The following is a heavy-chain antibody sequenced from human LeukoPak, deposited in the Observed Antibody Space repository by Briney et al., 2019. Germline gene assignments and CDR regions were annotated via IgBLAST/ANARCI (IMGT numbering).Heavy chain of an antibody. D-gene: IGHD6-19*01. V-gene: IGHV3-48*04. Sequence: PGGSLRLSCAASGFTFSRYKMNWVRQAPGKGLERVSYISSSSSTIHYADSVRGRFTISRDDAKNSLYLQMNSLRAEDTAMYYCARDSSGFDYWGQGTLVTVSS. CDR1: GFTFSRYK. CDR2: ISSSSSTI. CDR3: ARDSSGFDY. J-gene: IGHJ4*02.